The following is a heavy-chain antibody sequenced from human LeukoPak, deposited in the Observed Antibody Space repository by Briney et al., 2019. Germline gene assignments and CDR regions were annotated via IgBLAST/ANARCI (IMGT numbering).Heavy chain of an antibody. D-gene: IGHD6-13*01. J-gene: IGHJ3*02. CDR3: ANLDSSSWNHNSEHAFDI. V-gene: IGHV3-23*01. Sequence: PGGSLRLSCAASGFTFSSYAMSWVRQAPGKGLEWVSAISGSGGSTYYADSVKGRFTISRDNSKNTLYLQMNSLRAEDTAVYYCANLDSSSWNHNSEHAFDIWGQGTMVTVSS. CDR1: GFTFSSYA. CDR2: ISGSGGST.